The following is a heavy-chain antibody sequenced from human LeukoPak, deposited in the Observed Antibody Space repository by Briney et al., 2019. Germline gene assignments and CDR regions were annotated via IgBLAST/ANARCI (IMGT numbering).Heavy chain of an antibody. CDR3: SRDCSGGTCYEELDF. CDR2: IRSKRFGRTI. D-gene: IGHD2-15*01. J-gene: IGHJ4*02. Sequence: GGSLRLSCAVSGFTFGDYAVSWVRQAPGKGLDWVALIRSKRFGRTIEYAASVKGRFTISRDDSKSISYLQMNSLKTEDTAVYYCSRDCSGGTCYEELDFWGQGTLVTVSS. V-gene: IGHV3-49*04. CDR1: GFTFGDYA.